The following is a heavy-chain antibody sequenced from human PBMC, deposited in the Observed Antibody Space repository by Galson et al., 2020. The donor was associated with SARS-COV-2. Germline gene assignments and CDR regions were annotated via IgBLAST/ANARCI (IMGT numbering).Heavy chain of an antibody. V-gene: IGHV3-30*03. CDR3: ARDSDEEMNTAYFYFGIDV. CDR1: SLTFNSHG. Sequence: QAGGSLRLSCSDSSLTFNSHGFHWVRQAPGKGLEWVAFILFDGSEEEYAVSVKGRFSIYRDNSKNTVHLQMNSLRPDDTGVYYCARDSDEEMNTAYFYFGIDVWGQGTTVTVSS. CDR2: ILFDGSEE. J-gene: IGHJ6*02. D-gene: IGHD2-21*01.